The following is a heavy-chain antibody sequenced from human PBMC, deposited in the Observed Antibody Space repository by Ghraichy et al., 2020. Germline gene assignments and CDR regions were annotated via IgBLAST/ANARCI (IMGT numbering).Heavy chain of an antibody. Sequence: ASVKVSCKASGYTFTSYGISWVRQAPGQGLEWMGWISAYNGNTNYAQKLQGRATMTTDTSTSTAYMELRSLRSDDTAVYYCAIQWLVQNYYGMDVWGQGTTVTVSS. CDR3: AIQWLVQNYYGMDV. D-gene: IGHD6-19*01. V-gene: IGHV1-18*01. CDR2: ISAYNGNT. CDR1: GYTFTSYG. J-gene: IGHJ6*02.